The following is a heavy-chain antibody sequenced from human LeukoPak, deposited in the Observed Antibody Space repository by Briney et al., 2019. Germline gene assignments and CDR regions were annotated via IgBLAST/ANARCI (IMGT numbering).Heavy chain of an antibody. CDR1: GGSISSYY. D-gene: IGHD3-22*01. CDR3: ARGGYYYDSSGSFDY. V-gene: IGHV4-59*01. J-gene: IGHJ4*02. CDR2: IYYSGST. Sequence: SETLSLTCTVSGGSISSYYCSWTRQPPGKGLEWIGYIYYSGSTNYNPSLKSRVTISVDTSKNQFSLKLSSVTAADTAVYYCARGGYYYDSSGSFDYWGQGTLVTVSS.